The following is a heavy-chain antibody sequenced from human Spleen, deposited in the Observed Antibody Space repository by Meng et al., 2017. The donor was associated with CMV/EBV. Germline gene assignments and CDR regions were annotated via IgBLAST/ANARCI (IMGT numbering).Heavy chain of an antibody. J-gene: IGHJ4*02. D-gene: IGHD3-10*01. CDR3: ARGDYYGSGSYRRYFDY. CDR1: GGSFSGYY. CDR2: INHSGST. Sequence: QVPLQKWAAGLLKPSETRSLTSAVYGGSFSGYYGSWIRQPPGKGLEWIGEINHSGSTNYNPSLKSRVTISVDTSKNQFSLKLSSVTAADTAVYYCARGDYYGSGSYRRYFDYWGQGTLVTVSS. V-gene: IGHV4-34*01.